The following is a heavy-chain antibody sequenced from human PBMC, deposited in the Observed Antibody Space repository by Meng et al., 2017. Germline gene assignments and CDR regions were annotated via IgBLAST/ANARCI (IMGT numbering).Heavy chain of an antibody. CDR2: INRSGST. Sequence: VHLHNSGSGLLKPSATLSLTCAVYGWSFRGYYWSWIRQPPGKGLEWIGEINRSGSTNYNPSLKSRVTISVDTSKNQFSLKLNSVTAADTAVYYCAREIAVAAHYYWYFDLWGRGTLVTVSS. CDR3: AREIAVAAHYYWYFDL. J-gene: IGHJ2*01. D-gene: IGHD6-19*01. CDR1: GWSFRGYY. V-gene: IGHV4-34*01.